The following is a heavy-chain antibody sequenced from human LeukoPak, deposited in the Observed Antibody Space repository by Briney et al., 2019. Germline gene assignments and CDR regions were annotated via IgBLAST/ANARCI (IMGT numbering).Heavy chain of an antibody. CDR1: GFTFSSYA. CDR3: ARALGGTVVNFDY. Sequence: PGGSLRLSCAASGFTFSSYAMHWVRQAPGKGLEWVAVISYDGSNKYYADSVKGRFTISRDNSKNTLYLQMNSLRAEDTAVYYCARALGGTVVNFDYWGQGTLVTVSS. CDR2: ISYDGSNK. V-gene: IGHV3-30*04. J-gene: IGHJ4*02. D-gene: IGHD4-23*01.